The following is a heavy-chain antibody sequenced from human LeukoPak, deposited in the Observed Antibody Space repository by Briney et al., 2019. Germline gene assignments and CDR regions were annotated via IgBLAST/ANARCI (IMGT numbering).Heavy chain of an antibody. D-gene: IGHD2-21*01. CDR3: ARMRRIPGWFDP. J-gene: IGHJ5*02. Sequence: KPSETLSLTCTVSGGSISSYYWSWIRQPPGKGLEWIGYIYYGGSTNYNPSLKSRVTISVHTSKNQFSLKLSSVTAADTAVYYCARMRRIPGWFDPWGQGTLVTVSS. CDR2: IYYGGST. CDR1: GGSISSYY. V-gene: IGHV4-59*08.